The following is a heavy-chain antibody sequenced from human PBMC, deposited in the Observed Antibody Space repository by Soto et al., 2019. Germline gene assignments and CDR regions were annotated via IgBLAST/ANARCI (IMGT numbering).Heavy chain of an antibody. D-gene: IGHD6-6*01. CDR1: GGTFSSYA. J-gene: IGHJ6*02. CDR2: IIPIFGTA. Sequence: QVQLVQSGAEVKKPGSSVKVSCKASGGTFSSYAISWVRQAPGQGLEWMGGIIPIFGTANYAQKFQGRVTITADKSTSTAYMELSSLRSEDTAVYYCARGVNGEQLVPPYYHYGMDVWGQGTTVTVSS. CDR3: ARGVNGEQLVPPYYHYGMDV. V-gene: IGHV1-69*06.